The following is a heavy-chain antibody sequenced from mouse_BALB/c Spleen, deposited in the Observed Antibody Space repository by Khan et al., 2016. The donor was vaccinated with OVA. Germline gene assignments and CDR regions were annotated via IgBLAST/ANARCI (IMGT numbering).Heavy chain of an antibody. D-gene: IGHD2-2*01. CDR3: TRRGYVAWFTY. CDR1: GYSFTSYY. Sequence: VQLQQSGPELMKPGASVKISCKASGYSFTSYYIHWVKESHGKSLEWIGYIDPFSGGTTYNQKFKGKATLTVDKSSSTAYIHFSNLTSEDSAVSYCTRRGYVAWFTYWGQGTLVTVSA. J-gene: IGHJ3*01. V-gene: IGHV1S135*01. CDR2: IDPFSGGT.